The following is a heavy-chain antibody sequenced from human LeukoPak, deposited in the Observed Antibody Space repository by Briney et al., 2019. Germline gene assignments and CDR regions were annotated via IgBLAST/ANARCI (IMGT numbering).Heavy chain of an antibody. J-gene: IGHJ6*02. CDR1: GYSFTSYW. V-gene: IGHV5-51*01. D-gene: IGHD6-19*01. CDR2: IYPGDSDT. Sequence: GESLKISCKGSGYSFTSYWIGWVRQMPGKGLEWIGIIYPGDSDTRYSPSFQGQVTISADKSISTAYLQWSSLKASDTAMYYCARILYSSGWYDYYGMDVWGQGTTATVSS. CDR3: ARILYSSGWYDYYGMDV.